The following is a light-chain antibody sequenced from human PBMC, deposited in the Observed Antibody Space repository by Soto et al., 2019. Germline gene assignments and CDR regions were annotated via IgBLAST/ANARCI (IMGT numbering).Light chain of an antibody. CDR2: GAS. V-gene: IGKV3-20*01. J-gene: IGKJ5*01. CDR3: QQYGSSPPIT. Sequence: EIVLTQSPGTLSLSPGERATLSCRVSQSLSTSYLAWYQQKPGQAPRLLIYGASSRATGIPDRFSGSGSGTDFTLTISRLEPEDFAVYYCQQYGSSPPITFGPGTRLEIK. CDR1: QSLSTSY.